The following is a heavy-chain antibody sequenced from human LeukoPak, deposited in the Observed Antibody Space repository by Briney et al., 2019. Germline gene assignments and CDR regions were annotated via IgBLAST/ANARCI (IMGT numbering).Heavy chain of an antibody. D-gene: IGHD3-16*01. V-gene: IGHV4-61*02. CDR3: ARLGGATTFDY. J-gene: IGHJ4*02. Sequence: SETLSLTCTVSGGSISSGDYYWSWIRQPAGKGLEWIGRIYTSGSTNYNPSLKSRVTISVDTSKSQFSLKLSSVTAADTAVYYCARLGGATTFDYWGQGTLVTVSS. CDR2: IYTSGST. CDR1: GGSISSGDYY.